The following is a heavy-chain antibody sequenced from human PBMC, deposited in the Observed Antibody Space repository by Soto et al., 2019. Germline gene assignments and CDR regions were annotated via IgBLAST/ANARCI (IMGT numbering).Heavy chain of an antibody. J-gene: IGHJ5*02. CDR2: IRNIANSYTT. D-gene: IGHD2-2*01. CDR3: ARRLTGSPPDAGGS. Sequence: GGALRLSWAVSGCAFSDHYMDVVRQAPGKGLEGVGRIRNIANSYTTHYAASVQGRFTISTGDSKNSLYLQMNSLNTADTAMYYCARRLTGSPPDAGGSWGQGNLVTVSS. CDR1: GCAFSDHY. V-gene: IGHV3-72*01.